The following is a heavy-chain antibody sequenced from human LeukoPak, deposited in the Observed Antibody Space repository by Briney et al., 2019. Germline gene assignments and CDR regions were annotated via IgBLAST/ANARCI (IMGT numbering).Heavy chain of an antibody. D-gene: IGHD1-26*01. Sequence: GGSLGFPCQPSGFPSISTTMHWVGKATEKGLKWVSAMGTAGDTYYPGSVKGRFTISRENAKNSLYLQMNSLRAEDTAVYYCARGPYLSSYSGSYPFDYWGQGTLVTVSS. CDR3: ARGPYLSSYSGSYPFDY. CDR1: GFPSISTT. V-gene: IGHV3-13*01. CDR2: MGTAGDT. J-gene: IGHJ4*02.